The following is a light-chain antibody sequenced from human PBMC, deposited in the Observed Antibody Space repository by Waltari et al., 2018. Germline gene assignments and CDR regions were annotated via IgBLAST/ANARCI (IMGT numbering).Light chain of an antibody. Sequence: DIVMTQSPDSLAVSLGERATVNCKSSQSLLWSSNHLGWYQQKPGQPPRLLIYWASTRESGVPDRFSGNESGSVFTLTINSLQVEDVAVYYRQQYYTTPLTFGGGTRVEIK. CDR2: WAS. CDR1: QSLLWSSNH. CDR3: QQYYTTPLT. V-gene: IGKV4-1*01. J-gene: IGKJ4*01.